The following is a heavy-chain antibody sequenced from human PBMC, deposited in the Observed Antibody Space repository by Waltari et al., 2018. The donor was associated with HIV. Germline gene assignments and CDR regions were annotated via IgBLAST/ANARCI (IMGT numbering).Heavy chain of an antibody. D-gene: IGHD1-26*01. J-gene: IGHJ4*02. CDR3: ARDGSSYYGLDY. V-gene: IGHV3-48*03. CDR1: GFTFSTYE. CDR2: ISSSGSTI. Sequence: EVQVVESGGGLVQPGGALRLSLSASGFTFSTYEMNWVRQAPWKGRECVSYISSSGSTIYYADSVKGRFTISRDNAKNSLYLQMNSLRAEDTAVYFCARDGSSYYGLDYWGRGTLVTVSS.